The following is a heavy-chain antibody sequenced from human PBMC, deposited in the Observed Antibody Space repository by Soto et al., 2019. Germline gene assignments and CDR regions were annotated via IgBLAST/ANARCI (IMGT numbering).Heavy chain of an antibody. CDR3: ARWIVDYYDCMDV. CDR1: GGTFSRYA. Sequence: GASGKLSCKASGGTFSRYAISWVRQAPGQGLEWMGRIIPILGITNYAQKFQGRVTITTDKSTSTAYMELSSLRSEDTAVYYCARWIVDYYDCMDVWGKGSTVIVSS. CDR2: IIPILGIT. J-gene: IGHJ6*03. V-gene: IGHV1-69*04. D-gene: IGHD5-12*01.